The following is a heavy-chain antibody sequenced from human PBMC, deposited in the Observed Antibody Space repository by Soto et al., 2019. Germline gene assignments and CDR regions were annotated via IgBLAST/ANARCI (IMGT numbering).Heavy chain of an antibody. Sequence: EVQLVESGGGLVQPGRSLRLSCAASGFTFDDYAMHWVRQPPGKGLEWVSSITWNSASLVYADSVKGRFTISRDNAKNSLYLQMHSLRAEDTALYYCAKDIETIAATGTSSFWFGPWGQGTLVTVSS. CDR1: GFTFDDYA. J-gene: IGHJ5*02. D-gene: IGHD6-13*01. CDR3: AKDIETIAATGTSSFWFGP. CDR2: ITWNSASL. V-gene: IGHV3-9*01.